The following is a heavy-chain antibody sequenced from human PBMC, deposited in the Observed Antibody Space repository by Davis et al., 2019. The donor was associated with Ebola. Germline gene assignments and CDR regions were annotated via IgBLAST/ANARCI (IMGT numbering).Heavy chain of an antibody. D-gene: IGHD3-16*02. CDR2: ISAYNGNT. V-gene: IGHV1-18*01. J-gene: IGHJ6*02. Sequence: ASVKVSCKASGGTFSSYAISWVRQAPGQGLEWMGWISAYNGNTNYAQKLQGRVTMTTDTSTSTAYMELRSLRSDDTAVYYCARNLSPYYYGMDVWGQGTTVTVSS. CDR3: ARNLSPYYYGMDV. CDR1: GGTFSSYA.